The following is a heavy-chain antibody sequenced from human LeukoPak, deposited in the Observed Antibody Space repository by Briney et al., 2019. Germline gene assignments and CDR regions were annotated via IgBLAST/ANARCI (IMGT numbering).Heavy chain of an antibody. J-gene: IGHJ6*02. Sequence: PGGSLRLSCAASGFTFSSYAMHWVRQAPGKGLEYVSAISSNGGSTYYANSVKGRFTISRDNSKNTLYLQMGSLRAEDMAVYYCARDHYGSGTWFNYYYYGMDVWGQGTTVTVSS. CDR1: GFTFSSYA. V-gene: IGHV3-64*01. D-gene: IGHD3-10*01. CDR3: ARDHYGSGTWFNYYYYGMDV. CDR2: ISSNGGST.